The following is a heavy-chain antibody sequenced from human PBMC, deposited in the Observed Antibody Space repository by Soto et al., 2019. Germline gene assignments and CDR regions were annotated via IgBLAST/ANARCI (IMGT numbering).Heavy chain of an antibody. CDR3: ARVEDGAAEEDASEI. CDR2: IKQDGSEK. J-gene: IGHJ3*02. D-gene: IGHD6-25*01. V-gene: IGHV3-7*04. Sequence: EVQLVESGGGLVQPGGSLRLSCAASGFTFSSYWMSWVRQAPGKGLEWVANIKQDGSEKDYVDSVKGRFTISRDNAKNSLYLQRNSLRAEDTAVYYCARVEDGAAEEDASEIWGQGTMVTVSS. CDR1: GFTFSSYW.